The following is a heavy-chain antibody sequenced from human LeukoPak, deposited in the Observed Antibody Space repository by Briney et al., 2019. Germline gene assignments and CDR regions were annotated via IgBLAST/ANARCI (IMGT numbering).Heavy chain of an antibody. J-gene: IGHJ4*02. CDR2: IISSGLTI. D-gene: IGHD6-13*01. Sequence: GASVSLACAASRLTLSSSDMYWVRLDPGKGLEWLSYIISSGLTIYYADSVKGRFTISRDNAKNSLYLQMNSLRAEDTGVYYCARESYLAAAGTNPDYWGQGTLVTVSS. CDR3: ARESYLAAAGTNPDY. CDR1: RLTLSSSD. V-gene: IGHV3-48*03.